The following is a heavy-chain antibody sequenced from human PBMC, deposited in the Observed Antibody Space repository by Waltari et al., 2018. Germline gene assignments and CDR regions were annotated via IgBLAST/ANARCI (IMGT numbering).Heavy chain of an antibody. CDR2: IYYSGST. V-gene: IGHV4-39*07. D-gene: IGHD4-17*01. CDR3: ANYGDYVIRGYYYYGMDV. Sequence: QVQLQESGPGLVKPSETLSLTCTVPGGSISSHYWSWIRQPPGKGLEWIGSIYYSGSTYYNPSLKSRVTISVDTSKNQFSLKLSSVTAADTAVYYCANYGDYVIRGYYYYGMDVWGQGTTVTVSS. CDR1: GGSISSHY. J-gene: IGHJ6*02.